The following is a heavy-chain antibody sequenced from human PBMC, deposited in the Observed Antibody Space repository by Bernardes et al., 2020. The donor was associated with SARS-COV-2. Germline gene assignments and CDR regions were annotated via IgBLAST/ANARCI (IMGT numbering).Heavy chain of an antibody. CDR2: ISSSSSYI. Sequence: GSLRLSCAASGFTFSSYSMNWVRQAPGKGLEWVSSISSSSSYIYYADSVKGRFTISRDNAKNSLYLQMNSLRAEDTAVYYCARERRYCSSTSCPNDAFDIWGQGTMVTVSS. D-gene: IGHD2-2*01. CDR3: ARERRYCSSTSCPNDAFDI. J-gene: IGHJ3*02. V-gene: IGHV3-21*01. CDR1: GFTFSSYS.